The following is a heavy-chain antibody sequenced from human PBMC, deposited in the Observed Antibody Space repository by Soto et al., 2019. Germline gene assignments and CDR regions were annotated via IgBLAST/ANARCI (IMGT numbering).Heavy chain of an antibody. D-gene: IGHD1-1*01. J-gene: IGHJ3*02. V-gene: IGHV1-2*02. CDR2: INPNSGGT. Sequence: ASVKVSCNASVYTFTGYYMHWVLQAPGQGLEWMGWINPNSGGTNYAQKFQGRVTMTRDTSISTAYMELSRLRSDDTAVYYCAKQLGQGSFDIWGQGTMVTVSS. CDR1: VYTFTGYY. CDR3: AKQLGQGSFDI.